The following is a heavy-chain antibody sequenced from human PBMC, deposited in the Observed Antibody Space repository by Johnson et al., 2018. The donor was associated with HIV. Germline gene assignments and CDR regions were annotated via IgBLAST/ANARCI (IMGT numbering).Heavy chain of an antibody. D-gene: IGHD4-17*01. CDR3: ATLTVRSRAFDL. CDR2: LYSGGST. CDR1: GFTVSSNY. J-gene: IGHJ3*01. Sequence: VQLVESGGGLVQPGGSLRLSCAASGFTVSSNYMGWVRQAPGKGLEWVSVLYSGGSTYYADSVKGRFTVSRDNAKRSLYLQLSNLRAEDTALYYCATLTVRSRAFDLWGQGTLVTVSS. V-gene: IGHV3-53*01.